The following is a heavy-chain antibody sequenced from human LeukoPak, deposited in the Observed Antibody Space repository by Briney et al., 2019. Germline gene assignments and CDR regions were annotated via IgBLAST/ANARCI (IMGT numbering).Heavy chain of an antibody. V-gene: IGHV4-39*01. CDR2: IYYSGST. CDR3: ASTKTRAEYFQH. J-gene: IGHJ1*01. Sequence: SETLSLTCTASGGSISSSSYYWGWIRQPPGKGLEWIGSIYYSGSTYYNPSLKSRVTISVDTSKNQFSLKLSSVTAADTAVYYCASTKTRAEYFQHWGQGTLVTVSS. D-gene: IGHD1-1*01. CDR1: GGSISSSSYY.